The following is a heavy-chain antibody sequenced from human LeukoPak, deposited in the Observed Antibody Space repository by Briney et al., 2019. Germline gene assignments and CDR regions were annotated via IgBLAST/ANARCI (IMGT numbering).Heavy chain of an antibody. CDR2: IYYTGSI. D-gene: IGHD3-10*01. J-gene: IGHJ4*02. CDR3: ARSYNYGSGSYSGFAY. V-gene: IGHV4-59*01. CDR1: GGSISSYF. Sequence: SQTLSLTCTVSGGSISSYFWSWIRQPPGKGLEWIGYIYYTGSINYNPSLNSRVTISVDPSKSQFSLKLSSVTAADTAVYYCARSYNYGSGSYSGFAYWGQGTLVTVSS.